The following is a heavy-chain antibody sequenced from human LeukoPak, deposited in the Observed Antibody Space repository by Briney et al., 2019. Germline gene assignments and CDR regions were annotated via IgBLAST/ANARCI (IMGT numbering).Heavy chain of an antibody. V-gene: IGHV3-74*01. CDR1: GFTFSSYW. CDR3: AKAASGIAVAGTIRFDP. Sequence: GGSLRLSCAASGFTFSSYWMHWVRQAPGKGLVWVSRINSDGSSTYYADSVKGRFTISRDNSKNTLYLQMNSLRAEDTAVYYCAKAASGIAVAGTIRFDPWGQGTLVTVSS. CDR2: INSDGSST. J-gene: IGHJ5*02. D-gene: IGHD6-19*01.